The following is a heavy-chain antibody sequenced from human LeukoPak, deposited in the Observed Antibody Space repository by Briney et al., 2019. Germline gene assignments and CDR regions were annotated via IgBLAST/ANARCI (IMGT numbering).Heavy chain of an antibody. CDR3: ARVSRSEWLRLYYFDY. Sequence: GGSLRLSCAASGFTFSSYSMNWVRQAPGKGLEWVSSISSSSSYIYYADSVKGRFTISRDNAKNSLYLQMNSLRAEDTAVYYCARVSRSEWLRLYYFDYWGQGTLVTVSS. CDR2: ISSSSSYI. D-gene: IGHD5-12*01. V-gene: IGHV3-21*01. CDR1: GFTFSSYS. J-gene: IGHJ4*02.